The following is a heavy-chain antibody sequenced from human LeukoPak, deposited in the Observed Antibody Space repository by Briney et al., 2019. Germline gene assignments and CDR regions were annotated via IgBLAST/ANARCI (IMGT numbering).Heavy chain of an antibody. J-gene: IGHJ3*02. V-gene: IGHV3-74*01. Sequence: GGSLRLSCEGSGFNFRNYWTHWVRQALGKGLVWVSRINSDGTTTDYADSVKGRFTISRDNAKNTLYLQMNSLRADDTAVYHCVRDYDGNRRAFPIWGQGTMVTVSS. CDR3: VRDYDGNRRAFPI. CDR1: GFNFRNYW. D-gene: IGHD4-23*01. CDR2: INSDGTTT.